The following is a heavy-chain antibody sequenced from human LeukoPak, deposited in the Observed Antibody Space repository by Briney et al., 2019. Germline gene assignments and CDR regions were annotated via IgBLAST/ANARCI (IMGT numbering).Heavy chain of an antibody. CDR1: GFTVSSNY. Sequence: GGSLRLSCAASGFTVSSNYMSWVRQAPGKGLEWVSVIYSGGSTYYADSVKGRFTISRDNSKNTLYLQMNSLRAEDTAVYYCARDSYSGSYWADAFDIWGQGTMVTVSS. J-gene: IGHJ3*02. CDR3: ARDSYSGSYWADAFDI. CDR2: IYSGGST. V-gene: IGHV3-66*01. D-gene: IGHD1-26*01.